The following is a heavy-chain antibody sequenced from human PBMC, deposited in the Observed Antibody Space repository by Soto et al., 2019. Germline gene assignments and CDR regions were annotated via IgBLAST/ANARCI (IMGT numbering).Heavy chain of an antibody. CDR1: GFTFSSYA. D-gene: IGHD3-10*01. V-gene: IGHV3-23*01. CDR3: AKYDITMVRGVIKYYYGMDV. Sequence: GGSLRLSCAASGFTFSSYAMSWVRQAPGKGLEWVSAISGRGGSTYYADSVKGRFTISRDNSKNTLYLQMNSLRAEDTAVYYCAKYDITMVRGVIKYYYGMDVWRQGTTVTVSS. CDR2: ISGRGGST. J-gene: IGHJ6*02.